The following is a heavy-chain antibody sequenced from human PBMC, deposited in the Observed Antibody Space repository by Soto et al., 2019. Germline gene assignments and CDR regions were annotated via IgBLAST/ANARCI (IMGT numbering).Heavy chain of an antibody. D-gene: IGHD4-17*01. J-gene: IGHJ4*02. V-gene: IGHV3-74*01. CDR2: INSDGSTI. CDR1: GFTFSDYW. CDR3: VRMTSMMYFFDH. Sequence: GGSLRLSCVASGFTFSDYWMHWVRQVPGKGLLWVSRINSDGSTINYADSVKGRFTVSRDNSNNTVFLQMTGLTPADTALYYCVRMTSMMYFFDHWGQGAQVTVSS.